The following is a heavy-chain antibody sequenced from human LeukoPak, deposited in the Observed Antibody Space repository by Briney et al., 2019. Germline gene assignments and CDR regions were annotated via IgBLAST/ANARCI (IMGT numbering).Heavy chain of an antibody. CDR3: ARGSGSTYYDLDY. D-gene: IGHD3-22*01. V-gene: IGHV1-69*05. Sequence: SVTVSSKASGGTFIIYAISWVRQAPGQGLEWMGGIIPIFGTANYAQKFQGRVTITTDESTSTAYMELSSLRSEDTAVYYCARGSGSTYYDLDYWGQGTLVTVSS. CDR2: IIPIFGTA. J-gene: IGHJ4*02. CDR1: GGTFIIYA.